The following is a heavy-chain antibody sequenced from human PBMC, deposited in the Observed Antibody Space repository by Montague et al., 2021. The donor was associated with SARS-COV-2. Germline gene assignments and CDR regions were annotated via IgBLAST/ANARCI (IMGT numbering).Heavy chain of an antibody. CDR2: IFYSGST. CDR1: GGSISSSSYY. J-gene: IGHJ4*02. V-gene: IGHV4-39*01. CDR3: ASMVRAQVYYFDY. Sequence: SETLSLTCTVSGGSISSSSYYWCWSRQPPGKGLEWIGSIFYSGSTDYNPSLKCRATISVDTSKNQFSLGLSSVTAADTAVYYCASMVRAQVYYFDYWGQGTLVTVSS. D-gene: IGHD3-10*01.